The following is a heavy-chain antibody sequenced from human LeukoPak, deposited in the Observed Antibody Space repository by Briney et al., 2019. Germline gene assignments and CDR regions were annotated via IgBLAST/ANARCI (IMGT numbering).Heavy chain of an antibody. D-gene: IGHD3-3*01. J-gene: IGHJ4*02. V-gene: IGHV4-39*02. CDR2: IHSGGTT. CDR3: AGGSSGYFEFDY. Sequence: TSETLSLTCIVSGNSISNSAYYWGWIRQPPGKGLEWIGSIHSGGTTYYNPSLKSRVTVSVDTSKNDFSLRLSSVTAADTAVYYCAGGSSGYFEFDYWGQGTLVTVSS. CDR1: GNSISNSAYY.